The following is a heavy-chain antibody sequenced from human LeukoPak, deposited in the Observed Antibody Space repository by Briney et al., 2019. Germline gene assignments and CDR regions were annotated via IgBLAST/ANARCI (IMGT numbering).Heavy chain of an antibody. V-gene: IGHV4-30-2*01. Sequence: SETLSLTCTVSGGSISSGGYYWSWIRQPPGKGLEWIGYIYHSGSTYYNPSLKSRVTISVDRSKNQFSLKLSSVTAADTAVYYCARTSERYDYWGQGTLVTVSS. J-gene: IGHJ4*01. CDR3: ARTSERYDY. CDR2: IYHSGST. CDR1: GGSISSGGYY. D-gene: IGHD6-6*01.